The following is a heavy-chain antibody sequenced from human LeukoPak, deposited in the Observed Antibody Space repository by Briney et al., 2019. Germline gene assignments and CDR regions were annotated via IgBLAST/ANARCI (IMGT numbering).Heavy chain of an antibody. Sequence: TVKVSCKASGGTFSSYAISWVRQAPGQGLEWMGGIIPIFGTANYAQKFQGRVTITADESTSTAYMELSSLRSEDTAVYYCASLSRPPRGGYNSYYYGMDVWGQGTTVTVSS. V-gene: IGHV1-69*13. CDR3: ASLSRPPRGGYNSYYYGMDV. CDR1: GGTFSSYA. D-gene: IGHD5-24*01. J-gene: IGHJ6*02. CDR2: IIPIFGTA.